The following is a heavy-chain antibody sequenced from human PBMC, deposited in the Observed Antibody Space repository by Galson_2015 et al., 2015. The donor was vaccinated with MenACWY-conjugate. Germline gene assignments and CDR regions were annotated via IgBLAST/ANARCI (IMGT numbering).Heavy chain of an antibody. CDR3: AKEIEEIGSPLFDS. CDR1: GFTFSSYA. CDR2: SRGSGTST. J-gene: IGHJ4*02. V-gene: IGHV3-23*01. D-gene: IGHD3-22*01. Sequence: SVRLSCEASGFTFSSYAMSWVRQTPGEGLEWMSCSRGSGTSTFYADSVKGRFTISRDNSKNTLYLQMNSLRAEDTGVYYCAKEIEEIGSPLFDSWGQGTLVTVSS.